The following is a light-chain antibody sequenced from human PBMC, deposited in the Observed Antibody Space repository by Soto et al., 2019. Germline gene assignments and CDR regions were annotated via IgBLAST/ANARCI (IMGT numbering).Light chain of an antibody. J-gene: IGKJ3*01. CDR1: QSVSSDY. Sequence: EVVLTQSPDTLSLSPGERATLSCRASQSVSSDYLVWYQQKPGQAPRLLIYGASSRATGIPDRFSGSGYGTDFTLTISRLETEDFAVYYCQHYGNSPPSVTFGPGTKVDIK. CDR3: QHYGNSPPSVT. CDR2: GAS. V-gene: IGKV3-20*01.